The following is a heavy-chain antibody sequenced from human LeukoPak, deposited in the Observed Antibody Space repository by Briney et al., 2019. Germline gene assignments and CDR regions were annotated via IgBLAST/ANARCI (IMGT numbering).Heavy chain of an antibody. CDR3: AKGDYYYDSSGYYSTFDY. CDR2: ISWNSGSI. CDR1: GFTFDDYA. D-gene: IGHD3-22*01. Sequence: GGSLRLSCAASGFTFDDYAMHWVRQAPGKGLEWVSGISWNSGSIGYADSVKGRFTISRDNAKNSLYLQMNSLRAEDTALYYCAKGDYYYDSSGYYSTFDYWGQGTLVTVSS. J-gene: IGHJ4*02. V-gene: IGHV3-9*01.